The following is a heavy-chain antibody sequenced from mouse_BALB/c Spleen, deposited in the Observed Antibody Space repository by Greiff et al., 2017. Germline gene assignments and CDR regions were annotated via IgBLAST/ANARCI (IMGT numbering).Heavy chain of an antibody. Sequence: EVQLVESGAELVKPGASVKLSCTASGFNIKDTYMHWVKQRPEQGLEWIGRIDPANGNTKYDPKFQGKATITADTSSNTAYLQLSSLTSEDTAVYYCAIQRAWFAYWGQGTLVTVSA. CDR3: AIQRAWFAY. V-gene: IGHV14-3*02. CDR1: GFNIKDTY. J-gene: IGHJ3*01. CDR2: IDPANGNT.